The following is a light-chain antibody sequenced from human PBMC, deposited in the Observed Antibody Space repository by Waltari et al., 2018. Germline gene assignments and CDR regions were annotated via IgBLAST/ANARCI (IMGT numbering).Light chain of an antibody. V-gene: IGKV2-29*02. CDR2: WGS. CDR3: MQGIHLRT. J-gene: IGKJ1*01. Sequence: SQRLLQWTGKFYLYWYLQKPGQSPQLLLYWGSSRFSGVPDRFSGSGSGTDFTLKISRVEAEDAVIYYCMQGIHLRTFGQGTKVEIK. CDR1: QRLLQWTGKFY.